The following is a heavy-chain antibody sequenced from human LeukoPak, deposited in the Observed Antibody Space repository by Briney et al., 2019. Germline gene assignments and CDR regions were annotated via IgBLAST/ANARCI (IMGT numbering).Heavy chain of an antibody. Sequence: GGSLRLSCAVSGFSFSSYWMSWVRQAPGKGLEWAANIKQDGSEKYYVDSVKGRFTISRDNAKNSLYLQMNSLRAEDTAVYYCARDHIVGATNFDSWGQGSLVTVSS. CDR1: GFSFSSYW. V-gene: IGHV3-7*01. D-gene: IGHD1-26*01. CDR3: ARDHIVGATNFDS. J-gene: IGHJ4*02. CDR2: IKQDGSEK.